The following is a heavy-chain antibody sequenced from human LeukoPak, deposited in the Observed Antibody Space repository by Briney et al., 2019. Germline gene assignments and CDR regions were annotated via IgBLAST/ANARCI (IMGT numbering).Heavy chain of an antibody. CDR3: AKDQCSSTSCYNSGAFDI. V-gene: IGHV3-9*01. CDR2: ISWNSGSI. CDR1: GFTFDDYA. Sequence: PGKSLRLSCAASGFTFDDYAMHWVRQAPGKGLEWVSGISWNSGSIGYADSVKGRFTISRDNAKNSLYLQMNSLRAEDTALYYCAKDQCSSTSCYNSGAFDIWGQGTMVTVSS. D-gene: IGHD2-2*02. J-gene: IGHJ3*02.